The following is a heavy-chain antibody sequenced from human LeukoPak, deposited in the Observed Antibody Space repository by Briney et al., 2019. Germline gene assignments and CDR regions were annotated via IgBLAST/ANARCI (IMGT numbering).Heavy chain of an antibody. CDR3: ARMVESTVSIAFENWFDP. D-gene: IGHD4-11*01. CDR2: IYYSGST. CDR1: GGSISNYY. V-gene: IGHV4-59*13. Sequence: SETLSLTCTVSGGSISNYYWNWIRQPPGQGLEWIGHIYYSGSTNYNPSLKSRVTISVDTSKNQFSLKLSSVTAADTAVYYCARMVESTVSIAFENWFDPWGQGTLVTVSS. J-gene: IGHJ5*02.